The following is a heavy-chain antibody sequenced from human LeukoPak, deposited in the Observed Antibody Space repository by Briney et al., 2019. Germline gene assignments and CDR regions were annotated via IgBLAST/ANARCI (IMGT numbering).Heavy chain of an antibody. CDR2: IIPIFGTA. J-gene: IGHJ6*02. V-gene: IGHV1-69*13. CDR1: GGTSSSYA. D-gene: IGHD3-22*01. CDR3: ARDVRYYDSSGYYGYYYGMDV. Sequence: ASVKVSCKASGGTSSSYAISWVRQAPGQGLEWMGGIIPIFGTANYAQKFQGRVTITADESTSTAYMELSSLRSEDTAVYYCARDVRYYDSSGYYGYYYGMDVWGQGTTVTVSS.